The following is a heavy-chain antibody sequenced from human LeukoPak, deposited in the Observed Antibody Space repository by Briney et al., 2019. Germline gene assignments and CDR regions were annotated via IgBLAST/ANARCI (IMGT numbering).Heavy chain of an antibody. D-gene: IGHD3-10*01. CDR3: ARAGGSGWFDP. CDR2: INIDGST. Sequence: GGSLTLSCAASGFSFSNYWMHWVRQAPGKGLVWVSRINIDGSTRYADSVEGRFTISRDNAKNTLYLQMNSLGAEDTAVYYCARAGGSGWFDPWGQGTLVTVSS. CDR1: GFSFSNYW. V-gene: IGHV3-74*01. J-gene: IGHJ5*02.